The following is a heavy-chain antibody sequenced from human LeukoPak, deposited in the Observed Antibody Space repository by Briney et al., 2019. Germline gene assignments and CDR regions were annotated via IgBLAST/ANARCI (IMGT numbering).Heavy chain of an antibody. CDR3: AREAEMYNWFDP. V-gene: IGHV4-30-2*01. CDR1: GGSISSGGYY. CDR2: IYHSGST. D-gene: IGHD5-24*01. J-gene: IGHJ5*02. Sequence: SETLSLTCTVSGGSISSGGYYWSCIRQPPGKGLECIGYIYHSGSTYYNPSLKSRVTISVDRSKNQFSLKLSSVTAADTAVYYCAREAEMYNWFDPWGQGTLVTVSS.